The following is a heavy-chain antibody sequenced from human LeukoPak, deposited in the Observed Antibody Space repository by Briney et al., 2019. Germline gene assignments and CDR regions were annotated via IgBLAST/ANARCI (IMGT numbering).Heavy chain of an antibody. CDR3: AKGSGSPPSEFDY. D-gene: IGHD3-10*01. CDR1: GFTFSSYG. J-gene: IGHJ4*02. Sequence: QAGGSLRLSCAASGFTFSSYGMSWVRQAPGKGLEWVSAISGSGGSTYYADSVTGRFTISRDNSKNTLYLQMNSLRAEDTAVYYCAKGSGSPPSEFDYWGQGTLVTVSS. V-gene: IGHV3-23*01. CDR2: ISGSGGST.